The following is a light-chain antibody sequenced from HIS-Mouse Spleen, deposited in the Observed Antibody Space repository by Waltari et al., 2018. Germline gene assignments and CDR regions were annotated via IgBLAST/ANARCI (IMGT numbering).Light chain of an antibody. J-gene: IGLJ2*01. CDR2: DVS. V-gene: IGLV2-14*03. CDR3: SSYTSSSTEV. Sequence: QSALTQPASVSGSPGQSITISCTGTSSDVGGYNYVSWYQQHPGKAPKLMIYDVSNQTSGVSNRFSGSKSSNTASLTISGLQAEDEADYYCSSYTSSSTEVFGGGTKLTVL. CDR1: SSDVGGYNY.